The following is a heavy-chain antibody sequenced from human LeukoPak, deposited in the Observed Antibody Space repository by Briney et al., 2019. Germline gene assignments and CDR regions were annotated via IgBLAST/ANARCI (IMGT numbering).Heavy chain of an antibody. CDR2: ISSSSSYI. CDR1: GFTFSSYS. D-gene: IGHD3-3*01. CDR3: ARDSEPDFWSGYYCLDY. J-gene: IGHJ4*02. V-gene: IGHV3-21*01. Sequence: GGSLRLSCAASGFTFSSYSMNRVRQAPGKGLEWVSSISSSSSYIYYADSVKGRFTISRDNAKNSLYLQMNSLRAEDTAVYYCARDSEPDFWSGYYCLDYWGQGTLVTVSS.